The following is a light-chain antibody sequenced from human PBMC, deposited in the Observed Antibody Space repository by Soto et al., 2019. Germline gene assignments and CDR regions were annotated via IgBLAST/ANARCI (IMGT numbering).Light chain of an antibody. Sequence: IRFNQSACTPCTDVGYRVIITCRASQSVGYWLAWYQQKPGKAPQFLIYDASNLHDGVPSRFSGSGSGTEFALTISGLQPDDFASHYCQRYYSSWTLRRGTKVDIK. CDR2: DAS. CDR3: QRYYSSWT. V-gene: IGKV1-5*01. CDR1: QSVGYW. J-gene: IGKJ1*01.